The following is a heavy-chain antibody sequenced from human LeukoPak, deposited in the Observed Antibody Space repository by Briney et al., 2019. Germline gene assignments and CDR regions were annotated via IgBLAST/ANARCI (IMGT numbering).Heavy chain of an antibody. CDR1: GGSISSYY. D-gene: IGHD3-10*01. Sequence: SETLSLTCTVSGGSISSYYWSWIRQPPGKGLEWIGYIYYSGSTNYNPSLKSRVTISVDTSKNQFSLKLSSVTAADTAVYYCARAGITMVRGPWGQGTLVTVSS. CDR3: ARAGITMVRGP. V-gene: IGHV4-59*01. CDR2: IYYSGST. J-gene: IGHJ5*02.